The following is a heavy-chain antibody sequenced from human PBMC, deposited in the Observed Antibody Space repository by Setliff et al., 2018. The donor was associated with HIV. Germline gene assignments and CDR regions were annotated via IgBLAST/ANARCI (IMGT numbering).Heavy chain of an antibody. Sequence: GASVKVSCKASGYTFTSYGISWVRQAPGQGLEWMGWISAYNGNTNYAQKFQGRVTITRDTSASTAYMELSSLRPEDTAVYYCASPTAIPHWGQGTLVTVSS. CDR1: GYTFTSYG. J-gene: IGHJ4*02. V-gene: IGHV1-18*01. D-gene: IGHD2-21*02. CDR2: ISAYNGNT. CDR3: ASPTAIPH.